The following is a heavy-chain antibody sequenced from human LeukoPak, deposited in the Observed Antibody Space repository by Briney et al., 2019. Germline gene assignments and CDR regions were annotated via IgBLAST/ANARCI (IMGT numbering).Heavy chain of an antibody. J-gene: IGHJ3*01. V-gene: IGHV3-48*04. CDR3: ATLASKTWPVRNNSIDV. CDR1: GFNFNTYS. CDR2: ICYSGSTI. Sequence: GGSLRLSCEVFGFNFNTYSMIWVRQAPGKGRVWVSYICYSGSTIYKADAGNGRFSVSTDNADYSLSLHMSCLRAAVSYLYYCATLASKTWPVRNNSIDVWGQGTMVTVSS. D-gene: IGHD5-24*01.